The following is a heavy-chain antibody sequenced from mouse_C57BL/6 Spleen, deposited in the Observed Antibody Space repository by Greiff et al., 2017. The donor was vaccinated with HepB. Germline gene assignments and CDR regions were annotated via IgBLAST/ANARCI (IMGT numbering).Heavy chain of an antibody. V-gene: IGHV1-81*01. D-gene: IGHD1-1*01. CDR1: GYTFTSYG. CDR3: AREGNYYGSSQDY. CDR2: IYPRSGNT. Sequence: VHLVESGAELARPGASVKLSCKASGYTFTSYGISWVKQRTGQGLEWIGEIYPRSGNTYYNEKFKGKATLTADKSSSTAYMELRSLTSEDSAVYFCAREGNYYGSSQDYWGQGTSVTVSS. J-gene: IGHJ4*01.